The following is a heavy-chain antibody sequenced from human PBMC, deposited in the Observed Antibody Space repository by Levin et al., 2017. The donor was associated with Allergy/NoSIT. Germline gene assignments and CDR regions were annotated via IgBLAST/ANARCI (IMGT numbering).Heavy chain of an antibody. CDR2: MWNDGNKK. Sequence: HPGGSLRLSCAPSGFNIRNYAMHWVRQAPGKGLEWVAVMWNDGNKKAYGDSVKGRFVISRDKSKNTVYLQMNSLRAEDTAIYYCGRDRDDYAWDSDVWSDPPGYLDLWGRGTLVTVSS. D-gene: IGHD3-16*01. CDR1: GFNIRNYA. CDR3: GRDRDDYAWDSDVWSDPPGYLDL. J-gene: IGHJ2*01. V-gene: IGHV3-33*01.